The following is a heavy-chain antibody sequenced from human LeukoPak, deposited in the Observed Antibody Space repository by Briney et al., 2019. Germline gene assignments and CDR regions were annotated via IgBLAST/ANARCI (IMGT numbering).Heavy chain of an antibody. CDR1: GFTFSSYA. Sequence: RGGSLRLSCAASGFTFSSYAMSWVRQAPGKGLEWVSTISNSDGSTYYADSVKGRFSISRDNSENTLYLQMTSLRAEDTAVYYCAKATGYLLWGQGTLVTVSS. D-gene: IGHD1-14*01. J-gene: IGHJ4*02. CDR2: ISNSDGST. CDR3: AKATGYLL. V-gene: IGHV3-23*01.